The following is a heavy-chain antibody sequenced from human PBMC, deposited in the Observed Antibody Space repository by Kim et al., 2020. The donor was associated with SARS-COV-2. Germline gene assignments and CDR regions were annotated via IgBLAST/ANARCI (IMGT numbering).Heavy chain of an antibody. J-gene: IGHJ2*01. CDR3: AREHCGGNCPQTPIYWYFD. CDR1: GFSVRNSY. V-gene: IGHV3-53*01. Sequence: GSLRLSCAASGFSVRNSYFSWVRQAPGKGPEWVSVFYPAGSTYFADSVKGRFTLSRDDTKNTLFLRMTGLRDEDTAVYYCAREHCGGNCPQTPIYWYFD. D-gene: IGHD2-21*02. CDR2: FYPAGST.